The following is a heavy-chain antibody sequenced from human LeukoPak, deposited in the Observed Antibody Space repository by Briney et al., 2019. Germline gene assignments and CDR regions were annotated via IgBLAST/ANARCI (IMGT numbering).Heavy chain of an antibody. CDR1: GFTFSSYS. CDR2: IKNDGAVK. Sequence: PGGSLRLSCAASGFTFSSYSMNWVRPAPGKGLEWVANIKNDGAVKNYVDSVKGRFTISRDNAKNSLYLQMNSLRAEDTAVYYCAKDSYSKGDFWGQGVLVTVSS. V-gene: IGHV3-7*01. CDR3: AKDSYSKGDF. J-gene: IGHJ4*02. D-gene: IGHD6-13*01.